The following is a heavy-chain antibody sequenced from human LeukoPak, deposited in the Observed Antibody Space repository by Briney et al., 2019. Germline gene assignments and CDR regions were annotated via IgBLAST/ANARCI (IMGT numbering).Heavy chain of an antibody. V-gene: IGHV1-8*01. Sequence: ASVKVSCKASGYPFSIYDVNWVRQAAGQGLEWLGWMNPNGIAAGYSQKFQDRVTLTMDTSTSTGYLELSSLRSEDTAVYYCARGRLSTLWGQGTLVTVSS. J-gene: IGHJ4*02. D-gene: IGHD2-2*01. CDR1: GYPFSIYD. CDR3: ARGRLSTL. CDR2: MNPNGIAA.